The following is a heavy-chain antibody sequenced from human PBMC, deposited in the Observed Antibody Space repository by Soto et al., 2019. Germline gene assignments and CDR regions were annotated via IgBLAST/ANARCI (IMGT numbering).Heavy chain of an antibody. V-gene: IGHV1-18*01. CDR2: ISAYNGNT. CDR3: ARDLAVVVPAAMMVDNSYNWFDP. Sequence: ASVKVSCKASGYTFTSYGISWVRQAPGQGLEWMGWISAYNGNTNYAQKLQGRVTMTTDTSTSTAYMELGSLRSDDTAVYYCARDLAVVVPAAMMVDNSYNWFDPWGQGTLVTVSS. D-gene: IGHD2-2*01. CDR1: GYTFTSYG. J-gene: IGHJ5*02.